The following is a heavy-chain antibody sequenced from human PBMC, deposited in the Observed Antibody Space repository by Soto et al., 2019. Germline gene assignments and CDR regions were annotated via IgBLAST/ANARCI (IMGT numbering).Heavy chain of an antibody. CDR3: AKENGGAYYFDY. Sequence: PGGSQSRPYTVSGFTIRSYGMHRVRHAPAKGLEWVAVISYDGSNKYYAHSVKGRFTISRDNSKNTLYLQMNSLRAEDTAVYYCAKENGGAYYFDYWGQGTLVTVSS. CDR2: ISYDGSNK. J-gene: IGHJ4*02. D-gene: IGHD2-8*01. V-gene: IGHV3-30*18. CDR1: GFTIRSYG.